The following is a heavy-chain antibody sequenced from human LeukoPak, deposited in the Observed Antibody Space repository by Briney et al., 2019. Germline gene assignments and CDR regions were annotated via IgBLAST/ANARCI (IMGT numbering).Heavy chain of an antibody. J-gene: IGHJ6*03. Sequence: PGGSLRLSCAASEFSFGSYAMSWVGQAPGKRLQWFSGISGSGDSTYYADSVNGRFTISRDNSKNTLYLQMISLRAEDTAVYYCAKGGGSYFRRVTYYYYYMDVWGKGTTVTVSS. CDR2: ISGSGDST. V-gene: IGHV3-23*01. CDR3: AKGGGSYFRRVTYYYYYMDV. CDR1: EFSFGSYA. D-gene: IGHD1-26*01.